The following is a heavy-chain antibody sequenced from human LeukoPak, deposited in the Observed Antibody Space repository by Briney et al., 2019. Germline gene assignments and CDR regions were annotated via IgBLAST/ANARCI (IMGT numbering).Heavy chain of an antibody. CDR3: ARASWFGELSFDY. J-gene: IGHJ4*02. D-gene: IGHD3-10*01. CDR2: VYYSGST. Sequence: SETLSLTCTVSGDSISSGSYYWSWIRQPPGEGLEWIGYVYYSGSTNYNPSLKSRVTISVDTSKIQFSLKLSSVTAADTAVYYCARASWFGELSFDYWGQGTLVTVSS. CDR1: GDSISSGSYY. V-gene: IGHV4-61*01.